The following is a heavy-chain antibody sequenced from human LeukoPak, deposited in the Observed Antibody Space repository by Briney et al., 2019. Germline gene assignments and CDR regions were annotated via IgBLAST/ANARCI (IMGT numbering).Heavy chain of an antibody. CDR3: ARDLVRGGYDAFYY. J-gene: IGHJ4*02. CDR1: GDSVSSNSAA. V-gene: IGHV6-1*01. CDR2: TYYRSKWYT. D-gene: IGHD1-26*01. Sequence: SQTLSLTCAISGDSVSSNSAAWNRIRQSPSRGLEWLGRTYYRSKWYTDYAVSVKSRITINPDTSKNQFSLLLNSVTPEDTAVYYCARDLVRGGYDAFYYWGQGTLVTVSS.